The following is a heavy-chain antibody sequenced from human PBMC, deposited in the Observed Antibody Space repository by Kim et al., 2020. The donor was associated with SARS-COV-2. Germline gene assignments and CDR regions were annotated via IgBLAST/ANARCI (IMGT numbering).Heavy chain of an antibody. CDR1: GYTFTSYG. CDR2: ISAYNGNT. V-gene: IGHV1-18*01. D-gene: IGHD3-10*01. J-gene: IGHJ6*02. Sequence: ASVKVSCKASGYTFTSYGISWVRQAPGQGLEWMGWISAYNGNTNYAQKLQGRVTMTTDTSTSTAYMELRSLRSDDTAVYYCARAITMVRGVIISYYYYGMDVWGQGTTVTVSS. CDR3: ARAITMVRGVIISYYYYGMDV.